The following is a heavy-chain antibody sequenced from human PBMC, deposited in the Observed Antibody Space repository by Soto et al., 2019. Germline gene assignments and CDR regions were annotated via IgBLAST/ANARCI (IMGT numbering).Heavy chain of an antibody. CDR3: ARAFCSGGSCYLDY. CDR2: ISAYSGNT. CDR1: GYTFTTFG. D-gene: IGHD2-15*01. J-gene: IGHJ4*02. V-gene: IGHV1-18*01. Sequence: QVQLVQSGGEVKKPGAAVKVSCKASGYTFTTFGIGWVRQAPGQGLEWMGWISAYSGNTEYPEKLQGRVTMTIDTSTSTTYMELRSLRSDDTAVYHCARAFCSGGSCYLDYWGQGALVTVSS.